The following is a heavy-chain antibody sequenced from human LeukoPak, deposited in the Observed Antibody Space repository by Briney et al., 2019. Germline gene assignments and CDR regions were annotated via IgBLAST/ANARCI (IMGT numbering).Heavy chain of an antibody. V-gene: IGHV1-18*01. J-gene: IGHJ4*02. D-gene: IGHD3-10*01. CDR2: ISAYNGNA. CDR3: ARGGYYGSGSYIGDY. Sequence: ASVKVSCKASGYTFTSYGISWVRQAPGQGLEWMGWISAYNGNANYAQKLQGRVTMTTDTSTSTAYMELRSLRSDDTAVYYCARGGYYGSGSYIGDYWGQGTLVTVSS. CDR1: GYTFTSYG.